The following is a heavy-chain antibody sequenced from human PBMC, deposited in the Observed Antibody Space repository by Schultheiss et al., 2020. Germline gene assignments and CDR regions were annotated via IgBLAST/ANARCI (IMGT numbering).Heavy chain of an antibody. V-gene: IGHV4-39*02. CDR3: ARDTWELPKTTLMLDY. J-gene: IGHJ4*02. Sequence: SETLSLTCTVSGGSISSSSYYWGWIRQPPGKGLEWIGSIYYSGSTYYNPSLKSRVTISVDTSKNQFSLKLSSVTAADTAVYYCARDTWELPKTTLMLDYWGQGTLVTVSS. D-gene: IGHD1-26*01. CDR2: IYYSGST. CDR1: GGSISSSSYY.